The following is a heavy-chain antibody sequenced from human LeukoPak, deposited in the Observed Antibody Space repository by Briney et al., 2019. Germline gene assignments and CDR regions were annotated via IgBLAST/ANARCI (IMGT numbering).Heavy chain of an antibody. CDR2: VSGSGGST. D-gene: IGHD6-13*01. V-gene: IGHV3-23*01. CDR1: GFTFSSYW. CDR3: ATGAAAGI. J-gene: IGHJ3*02. Sequence: TGGSLRLSCAASGFTFSSYWIHWVRQAPGKGLEWVSGVSGSGGSTDYADSVQGRFTISRDNSKNTLYLQMNRLRAEDTAVYYCATGAAAGIWGQGTLVTVSS.